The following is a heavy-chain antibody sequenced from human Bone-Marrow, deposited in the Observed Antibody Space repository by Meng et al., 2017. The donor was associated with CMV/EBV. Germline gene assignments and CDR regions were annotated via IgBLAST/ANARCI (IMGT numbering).Heavy chain of an antibody. D-gene: IGHD2-2*01. V-gene: IGHV3-30*02. Sequence: VQLVECGGGVVRPGGCLRLSCATSGFSFSTHGVHWVGQAPGNCQEWVAFIHADGIKIYYADAVQGRFTISRDNSKNTVDGQVDSLRREDTAMYHWAQGDTSWGRGTLVTVSS. J-gene: IGHJ2*01. CDR2: IHADGIKI. CDR1: GFSFSTHG. CDR3: AQGDTS.